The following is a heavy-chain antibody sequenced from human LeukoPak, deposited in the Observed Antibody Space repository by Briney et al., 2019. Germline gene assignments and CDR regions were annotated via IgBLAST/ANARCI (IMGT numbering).Heavy chain of an antibody. Sequence: ASVKVSCKASGYTFTGYYMHWVRQAPGQGLEWMGWINPNSGGTNYAQKFQGRVTMTRDTSISTAYMELSRLRSDDTAVYYCARVTRSSRTRSGVLDYWGQGTLVTVSS. V-gene: IGHV1-2*02. CDR3: ARVTRSSRTRSGVLDY. CDR1: GYTFTGYY. J-gene: IGHJ4*02. CDR2: INPNSGGT. D-gene: IGHD6-25*01.